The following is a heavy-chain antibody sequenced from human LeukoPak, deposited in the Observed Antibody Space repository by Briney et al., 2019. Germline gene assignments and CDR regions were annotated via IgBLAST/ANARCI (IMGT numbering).Heavy chain of an antibody. CDR1: GGTFSSYA. Sequence: SVKVSCKASGGTFSSYAISWARQAPGQGLEWMGGIIPIFGTANYAQKFQGRVTITADESTSTAYMELSSLRSEDTAVYYCANLPTHVSPYDYWGQGTLVTVSS. CDR2: IIPIFGTA. J-gene: IGHJ4*02. CDR3: ANLPTHVSPYDY. V-gene: IGHV1-69*01.